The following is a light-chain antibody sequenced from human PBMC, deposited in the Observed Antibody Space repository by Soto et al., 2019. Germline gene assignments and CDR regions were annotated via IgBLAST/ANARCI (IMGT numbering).Light chain of an antibody. J-gene: IGKJ4*01. CDR3: QQYTNWPPELT. CDR2: GAS. Sequence: EIVMTQSPATLSVSPGERATLSCRASQSVSSNLAWYQQKPGQAPRRLIYGASTRATGIPARFSGSGSGTEFTLTISSLQSEDFAVYYCQQYTNWPPELTFGGGTKVEIK. CDR1: QSVSSN. V-gene: IGKV3-15*01.